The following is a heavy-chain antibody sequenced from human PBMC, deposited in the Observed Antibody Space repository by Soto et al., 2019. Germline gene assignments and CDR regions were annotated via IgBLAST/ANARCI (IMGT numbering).Heavy chain of an antibody. J-gene: IGHJ3*02. CDR2: ISSSSSYI. V-gene: IGHV3-21*01. CDR3: ARETLQTGEDSSSSISWGAFDI. Sequence: EVQLVESGGGLVKPGGSLRLSCAASGFTFSSYSMNWVRQAPGKGLEWVSSISSSSSYIYYADSVKGRFTISRDNAKNSQYLQMNSLRAEDTTVYYCARETLQTGEDSSSSISWGAFDIWGQGTMVTVSS. D-gene: IGHD6-6*01. CDR1: GFTFSSYS.